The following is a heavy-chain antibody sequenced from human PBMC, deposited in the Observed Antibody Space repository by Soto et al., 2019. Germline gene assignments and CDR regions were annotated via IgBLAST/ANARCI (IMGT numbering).Heavy chain of an antibody. D-gene: IGHD3-22*01. CDR3: ARDPNDSSAYYHHYYYGMDV. CDR1: GSTFTRYG. V-gene: IGHV1-3*01. Sequence: GSVKVSCQASGSTFTRYGIHWLRQAPVQRLEWTGWINAGNGNTKYSEKFQGRVTITRDTSASTAYLELSSLRSEDTAVYYCARDPNDSSAYYHHYYYGMDVWGQGTTVTVCS. CDR2: INAGNGNT. J-gene: IGHJ6*02.